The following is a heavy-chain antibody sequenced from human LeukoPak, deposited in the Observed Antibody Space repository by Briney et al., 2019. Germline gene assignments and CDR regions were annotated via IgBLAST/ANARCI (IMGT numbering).Heavy chain of an antibody. J-gene: IGHJ5*02. Sequence: SGTLSLTCSVSGGSITGYSWSWIRQTPGKGLEWIGYIYYNGDTHYNPSLNSRLSMSVDTPNKQFSLNLRSVTAADTAVYYCVRGPYGSSISNWFDPWGQGLLVTVSS. CDR3: VRGPYGSSISNWFDP. D-gene: IGHD3-10*01. CDR1: GGSITGYS. CDR2: IYYNGDT. V-gene: IGHV4-59*01.